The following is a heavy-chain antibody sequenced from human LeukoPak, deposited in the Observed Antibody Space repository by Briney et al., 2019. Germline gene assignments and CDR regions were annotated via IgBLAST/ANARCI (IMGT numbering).Heavy chain of an antibody. D-gene: IGHD6-13*01. CDR3: ARGIAAAYKSNSGPRGFDY. V-gene: IGHV1-69*04. CDR2: IIPILGIA. CDR1: GGTFSSYA. Sequence: ASVKVSCKASGGTFSSYAISWVRQAPGQGLEWMGRIIPILGIANYAQKFQGRVTITADKSTSTAYMELSSLRSDDTAVYYCARGIAAAYKSNSGPRGFDYWGQGTLVTVSS. J-gene: IGHJ4*02.